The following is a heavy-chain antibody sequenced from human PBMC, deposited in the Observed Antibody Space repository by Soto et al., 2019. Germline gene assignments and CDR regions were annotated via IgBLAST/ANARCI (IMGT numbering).Heavy chain of an antibody. CDR2: IMPVFATP. Sequence: QVQLMQSVAEVKKPGSSVKVSCKASGGTFSTSAISWVRQAPGEGLEWVGGIMPVFATPDYAQKFQGRVTISADESTTTAYLELTSLTTDDTAVYYCARDKDRQQLGGNYYYILDVWGQGTAITVSS. CDR1: GGTFSTSA. V-gene: IGHV1-69*12. D-gene: IGHD3-3*02. CDR3: ARDKDRQQLGGNYYYILDV. J-gene: IGHJ6*02.